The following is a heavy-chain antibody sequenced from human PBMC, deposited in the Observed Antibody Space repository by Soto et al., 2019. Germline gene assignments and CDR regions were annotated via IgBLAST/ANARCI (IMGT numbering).Heavy chain of an antibody. CDR1: GFTFSSYG. Sequence: QVQLVESGGGVVQPGRSLRLSCAASGFTFSSYGMHWVRQAPGKGLEWVAAIWYDGSNKYYADSVKGRFTISRDNSKNTLYLQMNSLRAEDTAVYYCARDHHCSGGSCYSWYFDLWGRGTLVTVSS. D-gene: IGHD2-15*01. CDR2: IWYDGSNK. J-gene: IGHJ2*01. CDR3: ARDHHCSGGSCYSWYFDL. V-gene: IGHV3-33*01.